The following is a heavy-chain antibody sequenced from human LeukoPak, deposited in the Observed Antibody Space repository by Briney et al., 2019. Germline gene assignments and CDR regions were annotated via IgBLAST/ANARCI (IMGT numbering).Heavy chain of an antibody. V-gene: IGHV4-4*07. Sequence: SETLSLTCTVSGGSISSYYWSWIRQPAGKGLEWIGRIYASGSTYYNPSLKSRVTMSVDTSKNQFSLKLNPVTAADTAVYYCARSSGWYWFDPWGQGTLVTVSS. J-gene: IGHJ5*02. CDR1: GGSISSYY. CDR3: ARSSGWYWFDP. D-gene: IGHD6-19*01. CDR2: IYASGST.